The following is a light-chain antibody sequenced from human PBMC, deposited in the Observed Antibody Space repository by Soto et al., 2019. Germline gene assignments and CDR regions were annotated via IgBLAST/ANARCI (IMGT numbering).Light chain of an antibody. CDR2: GAS. CDR3: QQYGSSPM. CDR1: QSVSSSI. V-gene: IGKV3-20*01. J-gene: IGKJ1*01. Sequence: EIVLTQSPGTLSLSPGEGATLSCRASQSVSSSILAWYQQKPGQAPRLLIYGASNRATGIADRFIGGGSGTDFTLTISRLEPEDFAVYYCQQYGSSPMFGQGTKVEIK.